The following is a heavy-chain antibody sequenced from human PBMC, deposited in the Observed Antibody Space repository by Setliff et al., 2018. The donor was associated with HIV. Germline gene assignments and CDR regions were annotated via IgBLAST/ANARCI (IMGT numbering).Heavy chain of an antibody. D-gene: IGHD6-13*01. CDR1: GGSFNGYY. CDR3: ARSGLYRGYSSRRYYYYMDV. CDR2: IYTSGST. V-gene: IGHV4-34*01. Sequence: SETLSLTCAVYGGSFNGYYWSWIRQPPGKGLEWIGRIYTSGSTNYNPSLKSRVTISVDTSKNQFSLKLSSVTAADTAVYYCARSGLYRGYSSRRYYYYMDVWGKGTTVTVSS. J-gene: IGHJ6*03.